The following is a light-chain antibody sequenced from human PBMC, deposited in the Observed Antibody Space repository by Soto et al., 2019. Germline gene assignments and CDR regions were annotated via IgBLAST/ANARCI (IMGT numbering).Light chain of an antibody. CDR2: EVS. CDR1: SSDTAGYNY. J-gene: IGLJ1*01. CDR3: SSYTTSNTPLYV. V-gene: IGLV2-14*01. Sequence: QSALTRPASVSGCPGQSITISCTGTSSDTAGYNYVSWYQQHPGKAPKLMIYEVSNRPSGVSNRFSGSQSGNTASLTISGLQAEDEANYYCSSYTTSNTPLYVFGTGTKVTVL.